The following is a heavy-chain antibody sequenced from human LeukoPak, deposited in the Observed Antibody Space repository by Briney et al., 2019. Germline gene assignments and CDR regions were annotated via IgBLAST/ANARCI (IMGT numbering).Heavy chain of an antibody. D-gene: IGHD5-18*01. CDR2: ISGSGGST. V-gene: IGHV3-23*01. J-gene: IGHJ3*02. CDR1: GFTFSNYA. Sequence: GGSLRLSCAASGFTFSNYAMSMSWVRQASGKGLEWVSAISGSGGSTYYADSVKGRFTISRDNSKNTLYLQMNTLRAEDTAVYYCARDLGYNYGYVGAFDIWGQGTLVTVSS. CDR3: ARDLGYNYGYVGAFDI.